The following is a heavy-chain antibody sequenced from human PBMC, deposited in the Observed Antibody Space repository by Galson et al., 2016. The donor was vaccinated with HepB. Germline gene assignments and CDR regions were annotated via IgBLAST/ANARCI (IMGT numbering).Heavy chain of an antibody. CDR1: GSTFTRYA. J-gene: IGHJ4*02. CDR2: ITSSGGHT. Sequence: SLRLSCAASGSTFTRYAMTWVRQAPGKGLEWVSGITSSGGHTYYTDSVKGRFTISSDNSKGTLYLQMISLRAEDTAVYYCARDRGFYSSTWVWGQGTLVTVSS. V-gene: IGHV3-23*01. D-gene: IGHD2-2*01. CDR3: ARDRGFYSSTWV.